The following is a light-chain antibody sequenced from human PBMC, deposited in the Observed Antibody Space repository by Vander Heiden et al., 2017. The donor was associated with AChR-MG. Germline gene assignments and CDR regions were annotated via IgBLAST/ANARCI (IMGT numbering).Light chain of an antibody. CDR1: SSDVGSYNL. Sequence: QSPLTQPASVSGSPGQSITISVTGTSSDVGSYNLVSWYQQHPGKAPKLMIYEVSKRPSGVSNRFSGSKSGNTASLTISGLQAEDEADYYCCSYAGSSTFVVFGGGTKLTVL. CDR3: CSYAGSSTFVV. J-gene: IGLJ3*02. CDR2: EVS. V-gene: IGLV2-23*02.